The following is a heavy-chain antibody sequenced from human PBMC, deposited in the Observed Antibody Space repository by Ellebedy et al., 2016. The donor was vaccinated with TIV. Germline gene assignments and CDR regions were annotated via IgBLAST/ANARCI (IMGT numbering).Heavy chain of an antibody. CDR1: GFTFRSYA. J-gene: IGHJ4*02. CDR2: TTHDGSNK. CDR3: AKDSSPDYYDSSGFAH. D-gene: IGHD3-22*01. Sequence: GESLKISCAASGFTFRSYAMHWVRQAPGKGLEWVAVTTHDGSNKYYADSVKGRFTISRDNSKNTLYLQMNSLRTEDTAVYYCAKDSSPDYYDSSGFAHWGQGTLVIVSS. V-gene: IGHV3-30*18.